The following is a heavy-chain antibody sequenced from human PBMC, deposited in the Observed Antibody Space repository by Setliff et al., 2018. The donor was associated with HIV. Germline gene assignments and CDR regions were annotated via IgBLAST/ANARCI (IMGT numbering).Heavy chain of an antibody. V-gene: IGHV1-18*01. CDR2: ISGYNRKT. J-gene: IGHJ2*01. Sequence: ASVKVSCKASGYTFINYGITWVRQAPGQGLEWMGWISGYNRKTTYAQKFQDRVTMTMDPSTSTAFMDLRSLTSADTAVYYGARFLRGEHFAFWKSNHYFDLWGRGTLVTVSS. CDR1: GYTFINYG. CDR3: ARFLRGEHFAFWKSNHYFDL. D-gene: IGHD3-3*01.